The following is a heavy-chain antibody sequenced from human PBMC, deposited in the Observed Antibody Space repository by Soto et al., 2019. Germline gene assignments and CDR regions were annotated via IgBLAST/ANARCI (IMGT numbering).Heavy chain of an antibody. CDR2: IYSGGNT. CDR3: ARALDGRVSLAAY. V-gene: IGHV3-66*01. J-gene: IGHJ4*02. D-gene: IGHD2-15*01. CDR1: GFTVSSTY. Sequence: QPGGSIRLSCAASGFTVSSTYMIWVRQAPGKGLEWVSIIYSGGNTYYTDSLKGRFTISRDNSKNTLYLQMNSLRAEDTAVYYCARALDGRVSLAAYWGLGTLVTVS.